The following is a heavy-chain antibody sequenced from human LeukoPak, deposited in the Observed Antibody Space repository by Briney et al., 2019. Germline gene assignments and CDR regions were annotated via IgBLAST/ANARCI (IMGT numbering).Heavy chain of an antibody. D-gene: IGHD6-19*01. CDR3: ARDEGSGWFVY. Sequence: PGGSLRLSCAASGFTFSTYWMSWVRQAPGKGLEWVANMKGDGSDKNYVDSVKGRFTIYGDNAKNSMYLQMNRLRDDDSAVYYCARDEGSGWFVYWGQGILVTVSS. CDR1: GFTFSTYW. CDR2: MKGDGSDK. V-gene: IGHV3-7*04. J-gene: IGHJ4*02.